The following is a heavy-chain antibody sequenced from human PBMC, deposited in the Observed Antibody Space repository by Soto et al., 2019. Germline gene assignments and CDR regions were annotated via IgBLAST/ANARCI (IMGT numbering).Heavy chain of an antibody. V-gene: IGHV2-5*02. CDR2: TYWDDDK. D-gene: IGHD2-15*01. J-gene: IGHJ5*01. CDR3: AHAMLYCTGGSCSTWFDS. Sequence: QITLKESGPTLVKPTQTLTLTCTFSGFSLSTHGVAVGWVRQPAGKALEWLALTYWDDDKRYSASLNSRLTTTKDTSKNPVVLTMTIMDPVDTATYYCAHAMLYCTGGSCSTWFDSWGQGTLVTVSS. CDR1: GFSLSTHGVA.